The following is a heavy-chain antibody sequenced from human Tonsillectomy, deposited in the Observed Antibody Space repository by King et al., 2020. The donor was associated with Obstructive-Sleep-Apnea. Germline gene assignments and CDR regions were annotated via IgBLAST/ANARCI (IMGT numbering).Heavy chain of an antibody. D-gene: IGHD6-13*01. CDR3: ARDVGIAGADDY. V-gene: IGHV3-48*04. CDR1: GFTFSIYS. Sequence: VQLVESGGGLVQPGGSLRLSCAASGFTFSIYSMTWGRQAPGKGLEWVSYISRSSSTVYYADSVKGRFTISRDDAKNSLYLQMNSLRVEDTAVYYCARDVGIAGADDYWGQGTLVTVSS. J-gene: IGHJ4*02. CDR2: ISRSSSTV.